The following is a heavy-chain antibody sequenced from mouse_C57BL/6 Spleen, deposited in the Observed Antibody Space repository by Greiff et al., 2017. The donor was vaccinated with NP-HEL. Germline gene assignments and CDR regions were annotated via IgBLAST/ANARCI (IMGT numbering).Heavy chain of an antibody. CDR3: ARGDYGREGYFDY. J-gene: IGHJ2*01. Sequence: VQLQQPGTELVKPGASVKLSCKASGYTFTSYWMHWVKQRPGQGLEWIGMIHPNSGSTNYNEKFKSKATLTVDKSSSTAYMQLSSLTSEDSAVYYCARGDYGREGYFDYWGQGTTLTVAS. CDR2: IHPNSGST. D-gene: IGHD1-1*01. CDR1: GYTFTSYW. V-gene: IGHV1-64*01.